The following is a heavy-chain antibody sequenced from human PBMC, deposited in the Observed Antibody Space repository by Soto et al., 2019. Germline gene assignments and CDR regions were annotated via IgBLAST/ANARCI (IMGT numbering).Heavy chain of an antibody. CDR1: GGSFSGYY. D-gene: IGHD4-17*01. Sequence: TSETLSLTCAVYGGSFSGYYWSWIRQPPGKGLEWIGEINHSGSTNYNPSLKSRVTISVDTSKNQFSLKLSSVTAADTAVYYCATSSPSWYGDEGMFDYWGQGTLVTVSS. CDR3: ATSSPSWYGDEGMFDY. CDR2: INHSGST. J-gene: IGHJ4*02. V-gene: IGHV4-34*01.